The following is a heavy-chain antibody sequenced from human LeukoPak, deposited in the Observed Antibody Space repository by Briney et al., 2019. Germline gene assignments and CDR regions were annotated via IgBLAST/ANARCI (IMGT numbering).Heavy chain of an antibody. CDR2: ISGSGGST. D-gene: IGHD6-13*01. V-gene: IGHV3-23*01. CDR1: GFTFSSYA. J-gene: IGHJ4*02. CDR3: ARDLSSSYYFDY. Sequence: GGSLRLSCAASGFTFSSYAMSWVRQAPGKGLEWVSAISGSGGSTYYADSVKGRFTISRDNSKNTLYLQMNSLRAEDTAVYYCARDLSSSYYFDYWGQGTLVTVSS.